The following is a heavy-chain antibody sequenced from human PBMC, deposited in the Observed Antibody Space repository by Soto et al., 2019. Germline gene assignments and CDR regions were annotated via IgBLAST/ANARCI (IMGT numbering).Heavy chain of an antibody. J-gene: IGHJ6*02. D-gene: IGHD3-3*01. CDR1: GFTFSSYG. V-gene: IGHV3-33*01. CDR3: ARPSHDFWSGSYGMDV. CDR2: IWYDGSNK. Sequence: QVQLVESGGGVVQPGRSLRLSCAASGFTFSSYGMHWVRQAPGKGLEWVAVIWYDGSNKYYADSVKGRFTISRDNSKNTLYLQMNSLRAEDTAVYYCARPSHDFWSGSYGMDVWGQGTTVTVSS.